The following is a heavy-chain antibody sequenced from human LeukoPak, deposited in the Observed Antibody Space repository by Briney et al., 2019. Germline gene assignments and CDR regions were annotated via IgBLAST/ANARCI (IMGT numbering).Heavy chain of an antibody. CDR1: GFTFSSYE. CDR3: ASPAIGGEYFDY. J-gene: IGHJ4*02. D-gene: IGHD3-10*01. CDR2: ISSSGSTI. Sequence: PGGSLRLSCAASGFTFSSYEMNWVRQAPGKGLEWVLYISSSGSTIYYADSVKGRFTISRDNAKNSLYLQMNSLRAEDTAVYYCASPAIGGEYFDYWGQGTLVTVSS. V-gene: IGHV3-48*03.